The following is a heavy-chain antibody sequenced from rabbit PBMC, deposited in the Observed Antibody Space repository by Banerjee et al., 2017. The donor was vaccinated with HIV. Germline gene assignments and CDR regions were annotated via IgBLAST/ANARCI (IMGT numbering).Heavy chain of an antibody. V-gene: IGHV1S40*01. CDR3: ARGGYNAGDGLNL. CDR1: GFDFSSSYW. J-gene: IGHJ4*01. Sequence: QSLEESGGDLVKPEGSLTLTCTASGFDFSSSYWMCWVRQAPGKGPERIACIYAGSWGSTFYATWAKGRFTISKTSSTTVTLQMTSLTAADTATYFCARGGYNAGDGLNLWGPGTLVTVS. D-gene: IGHD7-1*01. CDR2: IYAGSWGST.